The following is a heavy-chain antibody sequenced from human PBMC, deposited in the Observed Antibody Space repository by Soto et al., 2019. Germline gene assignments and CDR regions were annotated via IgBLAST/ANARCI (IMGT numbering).Heavy chain of an antibody. V-gene: IGHV2-26*03. D-gene: IGHD3-10*01. Sequence: QVTLKESGPVLVKATETLTLTCSISGFSLTTGRMGVSWIRQPPGKALEWLAHIFSNNERSYTTSLQNRLSISADNSKRQVVLTMTDVGPVDTATYFCARLVADSSWYYYGLDGWGQGASVTVS. CDR3: ARLVADSSWYYYGLDG. CDR2: IFSNNER. CDR1: GFSLTTGRMG. J-gene: IGHJ6*02.